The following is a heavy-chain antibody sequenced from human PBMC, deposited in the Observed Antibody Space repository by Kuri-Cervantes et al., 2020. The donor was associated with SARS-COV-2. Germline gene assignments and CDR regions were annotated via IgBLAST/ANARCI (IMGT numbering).Heavy chain of an antibody. CDR1: GDSVSSNSAG. V-gene: IGHV6-1*01. CDR3: ARVTTGTLDY. D-gene: IGHD1-1*01. CDR2: TYYRSKWYH. J-gene: IGHJ4*02. Sequence: SQTLSLTCAISGDSVSSNSAGWNWIRQSPSRGLEWLGRTYYRSKWYHDHAVSVKSRIIINPDTSKNPFSLQLSSVTPEDTAVYYCARVTTGTLDYWGQGTLVTVSS.